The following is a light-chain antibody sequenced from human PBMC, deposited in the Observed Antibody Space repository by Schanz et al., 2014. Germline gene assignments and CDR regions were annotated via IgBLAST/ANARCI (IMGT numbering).Light chain of an antibody. V-gene: IGLV2-14*01. CDR1: SSDVGGYNY. J-gene: IGLJ2*01. CDR3: SSYSSSSTLVV. Sequence: QSALTQPPSASGSPGQSVTISCTGTSSDVGGYNYVSWYQQYPGKAPKLMIYDVSKRPSGVSNRFSGSKSAYTASLTISGLQAEDEADYYCSSYSSSSTLVVFGGGTKLTVL. CDR2: DVS.